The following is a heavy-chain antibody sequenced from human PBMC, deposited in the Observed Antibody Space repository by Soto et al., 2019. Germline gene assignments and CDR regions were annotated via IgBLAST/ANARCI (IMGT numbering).Heavy chain of an antibody. CDR1: GGSSSSGGYY. CDR3: ARSRSITIFGVVTSNWFDP. Sequence: KPSGTLYLTSAGSGGSSSSGGYYWSWIRQHPGKGLEWIGYIYYSGSTYYNPSLKSRVTISVDTSKNQFSLKLSSVTAADTAVYYCARSRSITIFGVVTSNWFDPWGQGTLVTVSS. D-gene: IGHD3-3*01. CDR2: IYYSGST. V-gene: IGHV4-31*02. J-gene: IGHJ5*02.